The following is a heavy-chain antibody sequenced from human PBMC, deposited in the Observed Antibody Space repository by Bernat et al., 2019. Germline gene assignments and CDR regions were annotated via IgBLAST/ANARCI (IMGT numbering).Heavy chain of an antibody. J-gene: IGHJ4*02. CDR1: GINFGDCW. V-gene: IGHV3-7*03. Sequence: EVQLVEYGGDLVQPGGPLRLPRVASGINFGDCWMSWVRQAPGKGLEGVAYIKQDGNQKFYVDSVKGRFTISRDNDKNLLYLQMNNLRVEDTALYYCATNAPLDSLVQVTLVTVSS. CDR3: ATNAPLDS. CDR2: IKQDGNQK.